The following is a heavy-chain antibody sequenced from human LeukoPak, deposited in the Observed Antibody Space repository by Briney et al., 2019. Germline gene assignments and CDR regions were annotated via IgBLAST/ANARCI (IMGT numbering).Heavy chain of an antibody. Sequence: SETLSLTCAVYGGSFSGYYWSWIRQPPGKGLEWIGEINHSGSTNYNPSLKSRVTISVGTSKNQFSLKLSSVTAADTAVYYCAAFREWFDPWGQGTLVTVSS. CDR1: GGSFSGYY. CDR2: INHSGST. J-gene: IGHJ5*02. CDR3: AAFREWFDP. V-gene: IGHV4-34*01.